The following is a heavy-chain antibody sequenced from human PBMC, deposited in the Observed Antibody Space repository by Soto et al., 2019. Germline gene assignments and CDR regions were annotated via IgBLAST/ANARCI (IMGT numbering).Heavy chain of an antibody. D-gene: IGHD6-13*01. V-gene: IGHV3-33*01. J-gene: IGHJ6*02. CDR1: GFTFSSYG. CDR3: ARDFGQALVSAAAGRDYYYYGMDV. Sequence: GGSLRLSCAASGFTFSSYGMHWVRQAPGKGLEWVAVIWYDGSNKYYADSVKGRFTISRDNSKNTLYLQMNSLRAEDTAVYYCARDFGQALVSAAAGRDYYYYGMDVWGQGTTVTVSS. CDR2: IWYDGSNK.